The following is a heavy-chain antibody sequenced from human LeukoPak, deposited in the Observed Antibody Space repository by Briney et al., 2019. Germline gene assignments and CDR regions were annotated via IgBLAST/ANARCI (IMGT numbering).Heavy chain of an antibody. CDR1: GYTFTGYY. J-gene: IGHJ4*02. Sequence: VASVKVSCKASGYTFTGYYMHWVRQAPGQGLEWMGWINPNSGDTNYAQKFQGRVTMTRHTSIRTAYMELSRLRSDDTAVYYCAKLLGYCTNGVCYDCWRQGTLVTVSS. V-gene: IGHV1-2*02. CDR2: INPNSGDT. CDR3: AKLLGYCTNGVCYDC. D-gene: IGHD2-8*01.